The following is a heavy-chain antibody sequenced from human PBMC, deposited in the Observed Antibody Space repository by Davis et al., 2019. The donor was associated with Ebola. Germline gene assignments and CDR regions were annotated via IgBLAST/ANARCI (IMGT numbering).Heavy chain of an antibody. CDR3: ARMRNFDY. CDR2: ISSSGGNS. Sequence: GGSLRLSCAVSGVTFRNYVMSWVRQAPGKGLEWVSSISSSGGNSFYMDSVKGRFTISRDNAKNSLYLQMDSLRDDDSAVYYCARMRNFDYWGQGTLVTVSS. V-gene: IGHV3-23*01. J-gene: IGHJ4*02. CDR1: GVTFRNYV.